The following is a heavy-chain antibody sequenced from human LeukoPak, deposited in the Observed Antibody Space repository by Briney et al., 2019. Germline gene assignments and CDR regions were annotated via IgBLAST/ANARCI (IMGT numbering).Heavy chain of an antibody. J-gene: IGHJ4*02. CDR1: GFTFSSYG. CDR3: ARGTRNYYGSGSYYNLDY. D-gene: IGHD3-10*01. V-gene: IGHV3-33*01. CDR2: IWYDGSNK. Sequence: GGSLRLSCAASGFTFSSYGMHWVRQAPGKGLEWVAVIWYDGSNKYYADSVKGRFTISRDNSKNTLYRQMNSLRAEGTAVYYWARGTRNYYGSGSYYNLDYWGQGALVTVSS.